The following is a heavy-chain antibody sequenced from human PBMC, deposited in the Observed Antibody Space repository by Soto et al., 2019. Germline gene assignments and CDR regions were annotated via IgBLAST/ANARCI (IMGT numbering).Heavy chain of an antibody. CDR1: GGTFSSYA. CDR2: IIPIFGTA. CDR3: ARENKGRYCSSTSCYVMDV. Sequence: SVKVSCKASGGTFSSYAISWVRQAPGQGLEWMGGIIPIFGTANYAQKFQGRVTITADESTSTAYMELSSLRSEDTAVYYCARENKGRYCSSTSCYVMDVWGQGSTVTVS. D-gene: IGHD2-2*01. J-gene: IGHJ6*02. V-gene: IGHV1-69*13.